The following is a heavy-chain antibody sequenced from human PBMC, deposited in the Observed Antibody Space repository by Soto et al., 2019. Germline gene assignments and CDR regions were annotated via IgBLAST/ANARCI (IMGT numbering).Heavy chain of an antibody. CDR2: ISRNGDAT. CDR1: GFNFRNYA. D-gene: IGHD2-15*01. CDR3: AKGGRYCSSGSCNVSPGSD. Sequence: EVQLLESGGGLVQPGGSLRLSCAGSGFNFRNYAMSWVRQIPRKGLEWVSAISRNGDATYYADSVKGRFTISRDNSKNTLYLQMNSLRAEDTATYLCAKGGRYCSSGSCNVSPGSDWGQGTLVTVSS. V-gene: IGHV3-23*01. J-gene: IGHJ1*01.